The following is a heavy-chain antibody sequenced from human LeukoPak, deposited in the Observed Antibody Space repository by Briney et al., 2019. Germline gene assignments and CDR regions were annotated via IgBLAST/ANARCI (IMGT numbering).Heavy chain of an antibody. CDR1: GYTFTSYG. Sequence: GASVKVSCKASGYTFTSYGISWVRQAPGQGLEWMGWISAYNGNTNYARKLQGRVTMTTDTSTSTAYMELRSLRSDDTAVYYCARVVVGYCSGGSCYPPYYFDYWGQGTLVTVSS. V-gene: IGHV1-18*01. J-gene: IGHJ4*02. CDR2: ISAYNGNT. CDR3: ARVVVGYCSGGSCYPPYYFDY. D-gene: IGHD2-15*01.